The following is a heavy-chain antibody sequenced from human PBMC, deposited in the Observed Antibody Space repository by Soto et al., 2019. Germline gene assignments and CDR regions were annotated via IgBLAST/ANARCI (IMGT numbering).Heavy chain of an antibody. J-gene: IGHJ4*02. CDR3: ARWGCSGSNCNLNQRSFDL. D-gene: IGHD2-15*01. V-gene: IGHV3-33*01. Sequence: QVQLVESGGGVVQPGRSLRLSCAASGFIFNEYGMHWVRQAPGKGLEWVAVIWYDGSNKYYADSVRGQFTFSRDNSRNTMSLQMNSLRVEDTAMYYCARWGCSGSNCNLNQRSFDLWGQGTLVTVSS. CDR1: GFIFNEYG. CDR2: IWYDGSNK.